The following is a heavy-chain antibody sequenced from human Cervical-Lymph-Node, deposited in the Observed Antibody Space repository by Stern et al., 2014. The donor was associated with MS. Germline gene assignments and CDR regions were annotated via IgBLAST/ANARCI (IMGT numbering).Heavy chain of an antibody. CDR3: GREVALTAGLLGY. J-gene: IGHJ4*02. CDR2: IFPGDSET. D-gene: IGHD3-10*01. Sequence: EVQLVESGAEVKKPGESLKLACKGSGYSFSSYWIAWVRQMPGKGLEWMGMIFPGDSETRYSPSFQGQGTISGYKSIITALLHLSSLKASDTARYYCGREVALTAGLLGYWGQETQVIVS. CDR1: GYSFSSYW. V-gene: IGHV5-51*01.